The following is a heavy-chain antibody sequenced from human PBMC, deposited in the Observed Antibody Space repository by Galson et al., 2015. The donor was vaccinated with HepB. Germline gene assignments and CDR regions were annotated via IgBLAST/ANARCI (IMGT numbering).Heavy chain of an antibody. D-gene: IGHD3-16*01. Sequence: SLRLSCAASGFTFSSYDMHWVRQAPGKGLEWVAVISYDGSYKHYADSVRGRFTVSRDNSKNTLYLQMNSLRAEDTALYYCTKEGGVGDSEFDYWGQGTLVTVSS. CDR3: TKEGGVGDSEFDY. CDR2: ISYDGSYK. CDR1: GFTFSSYD. V-gene: IGHV3-30*18. J-gene: IGHJ4*02.